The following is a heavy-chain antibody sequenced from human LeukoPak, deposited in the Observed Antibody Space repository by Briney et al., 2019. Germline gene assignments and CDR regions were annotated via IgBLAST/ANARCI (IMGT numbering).Heavy chain of an antibody. V-gene: IGHV3-48*02. D-gene: IGHD4-17*01. J-gene: IGHJ4*02. CDR1: GFTFSSYS. CDR2: ISSSSSTI. Sequence: GGSLRLSCAASGFTFSSYSMNWVRHAPGKGLEWVSYISSSSSTIYYADSVKGRFTISRDNAKNSLYLQMNSLRDEDTAVYYCAREAYGDWYYFDYWGQGTLVTVSS. CDR3: AREAYGDWYYFDY.